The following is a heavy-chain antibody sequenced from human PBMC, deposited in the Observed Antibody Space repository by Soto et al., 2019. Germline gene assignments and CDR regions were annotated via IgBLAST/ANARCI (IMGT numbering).Heavy chain of an antibody. V-gene: IGHV1-2*02. CDR3: GRGRSGQIVVFY. Sequence: ASVKVSCKASGYTFTGHYIHCVRQAPEQGPEWMGEIGPGTGATRYAQKFQGRVTMTRDMSITTVYMELNNLSPDDTAVYYCGRGRSGQIVVFYWGQGTPVTVS. J-gene: IGHJ4*02. D-gene: IGHD1-26*01. CDR1: GYTFTGHY. CDR2: IGPGTGAT.